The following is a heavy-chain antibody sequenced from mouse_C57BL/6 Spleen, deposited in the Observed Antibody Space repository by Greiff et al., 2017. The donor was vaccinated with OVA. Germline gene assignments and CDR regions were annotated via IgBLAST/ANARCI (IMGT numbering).Heavy chain of an antibody. Sequence: VQLQESGPELVKPGASVKISCKASGYAFSSSWMNWVKQRPGKGLEWIGRIYPGDGDTNYNGKFKGKATLTADKSSSTAYMQLSSLTSEDSAVYFCARSGGYGDYAMDYWGQGTSVTVSS. CDR1: GYAFSSSW. D-gene: IGHD2-2*01. CDR2: IYPGDGDT. CDR3: ARSGGYGDYAMDY. J-gene: IGHJ4*01. V-gene: IGHV1-82*01.